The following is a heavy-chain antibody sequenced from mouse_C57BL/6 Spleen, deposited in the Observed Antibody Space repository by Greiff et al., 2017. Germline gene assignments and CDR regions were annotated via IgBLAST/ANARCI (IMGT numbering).Heavy chain of an antibody. Sequence: EVHLVESGGGLVQPKGSLKLSCAASGFSFNTYAMNWVRQAPGKGLEWVARIRSKSNNYATYYADSVKDRFTLSRDDSESMLYLQMNNLKTEDTAMYYCVRHEGGYFDVWGTGTTVTVSS. J-gene: IGHJ1*03. V-gene: IGHV10-1*01. CDR3: VRHEGGYFDV. CDR1: GFSFNTYA. CDR2: IRSKSNNYAT.